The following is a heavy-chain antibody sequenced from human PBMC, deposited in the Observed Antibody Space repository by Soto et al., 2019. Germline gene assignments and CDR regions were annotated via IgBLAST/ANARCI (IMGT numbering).Heavy chain of an antibody. V-gene: IGHV3-72*01. D-gene: IGHD6-13*01. J-gene: IGHJ4*02. CDR2: SENKLTSYT. CDR3: ASPHRTSSIWSYY. CDR1: GFTFNDHF. Sequence: EVQLVEFAGGLVQPGGSLRLSCAASGFTFNDHFMDWVRQAPGKGLEWLGRSENKLTSYTAASVEGRFTVSRGDSGTLGYLQMTGLKSEDTAVYFCASPHRTSSIWSYYWGRGTLVTVSS.